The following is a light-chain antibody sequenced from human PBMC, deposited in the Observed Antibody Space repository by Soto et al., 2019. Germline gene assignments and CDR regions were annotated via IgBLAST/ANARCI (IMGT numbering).Light chain of an antibody. CDR1: QDISDV. J-gene: IGKJ5*01. CDR3: QQFYDLPIP. V-gene: IGKV1-33*01. CDR2: DAS. Sequence: DIQMTQSPSALSASVGDRVTITCQASQDISDVLNWYQQQPGKAPKVLIYDASKLQTGVPSRFRGRGSGKDFTFTISSLQPDDSGTYYCQQFYDLPIPFGQGTRLEIK.